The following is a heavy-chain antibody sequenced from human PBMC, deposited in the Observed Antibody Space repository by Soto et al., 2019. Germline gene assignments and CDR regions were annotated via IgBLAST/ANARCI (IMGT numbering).Heavy chain of an antibody. CDR1: GGTFSSYA. D-gene: IGHD6-6*01. J-gene: IGHJ6*02. CDR2: IIPIFGTA. CDR3: ARGGQLASSYYYYGMDV. V-gene: IGHV1-69*13. Sequence: ASVKVSCKASGGTFSSYAISWVRQAPGQGLEWMGGIIPIFGTANYAQKFQGRVTITADESTSTAYMELSSLRSEDTAVYYCARGGQLASSYYYYGMDVWGQGTTVTVSS.